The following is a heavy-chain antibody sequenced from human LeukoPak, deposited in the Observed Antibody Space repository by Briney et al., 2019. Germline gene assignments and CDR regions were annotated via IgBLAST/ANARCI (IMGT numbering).Heavy chain of an antibody. J-gene: IGHJ4*02. Sequence: PSETLSLTCTVSGGSISSYYWSWIRQPPGKGLEWIGYIYYSGSTNYNPSLKSRVTISVDTSKNQLSLKLSSVTAADTAVYYCARQRGSGYVGYWGQGTLVTVSS. CDR3: ARQRGSGYVGY. V-gene: IGHV4-59*08. CDR1: GGSISSYY. CDR2: IYYSGST. D-gene: IGHD6-19*01.